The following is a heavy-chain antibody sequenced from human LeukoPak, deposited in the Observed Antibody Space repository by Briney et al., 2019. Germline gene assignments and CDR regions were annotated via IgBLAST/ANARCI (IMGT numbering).Heavy chain of an antibody. CDR1: VYAFTSYY. CDR2: INPSSGST. D-gene: IGHD2-2*03. J-gene: IGHJ4*02. CDR3: ARDKVALDGQYYFDY. V-gene: IGHV1-46*01. Sequence: ASVKVSCKASVYAFTSYYMHWVRQAPGQGLEWMGIINPSSGSTSYAQKFQGRVTMSRDTSTSTVYMELSSLRSEDTALYYCARDKVALDGQYYFDYWGQGTLVTASS.